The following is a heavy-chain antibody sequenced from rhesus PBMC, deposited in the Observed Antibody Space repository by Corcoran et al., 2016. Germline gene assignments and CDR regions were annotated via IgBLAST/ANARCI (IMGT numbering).Heavy chain of an antibody. CDR2: IYGGSGST. J-gene: IGHJ4*01. CDR3: ARGPSFDY. D-gene: IGHD5-12*01. CDR1: GGSISGYY. Sequence: QVQLQESGPGVVKPSETLSLTCAVSGGSISGYYLWSWIRQPPGKGLEWIGHIYGGSGSTSYNPSLKSRITISTYTSKNQFALKLSAVTAADTAVYYCARGPSFDYWGQGVLVTVSS. V-gene: IGHV4-147*01.